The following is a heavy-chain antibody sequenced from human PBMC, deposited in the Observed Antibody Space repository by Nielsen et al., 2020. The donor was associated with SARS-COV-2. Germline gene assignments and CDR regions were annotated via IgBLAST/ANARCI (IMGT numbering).Heavy chain of an antibody. CDR3: ARDSRVHYYDSSGQNQYFDY. D-gene: IGHD3-22*01. V-gene: IGHV4-38-2*02. CDR2: IYHSGST. J-gene: IGHJ4*02. Sequence: SETLSLTCTVSGYSISSGYYWGWIRQPPGKGLEWIGSIYHSGSTYYNPSLKSRVTISVDTSKNQFSLKLSSVTAADTAVYYCARDSRVHYYDSSGQNQYFDYWGQGTLVTVSS. CDR1: GYSISSGYY.